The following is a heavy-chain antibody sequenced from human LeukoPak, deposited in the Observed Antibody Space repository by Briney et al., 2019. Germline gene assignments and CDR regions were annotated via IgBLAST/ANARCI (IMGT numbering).Heavy chain of an antibody. Sequence: PSETLSLTCTVSGGSISSYYWSWLRQPPGKGLEWIGYIYYSGSTNYNPSLKSRVTISVDTSKNQFSLKLSSVTAADTAVYYCARARRDGYNLGDLFDYWGQGTLVTVSS. CDR1: GGSISSYY. J-gene: IGHJ4*02. CDR3: ARARRDGYNLGDLFDY. D-gene: IGHD5-24*01. CDR2: IYYSGST. V-gene: IGHV4-59*01.